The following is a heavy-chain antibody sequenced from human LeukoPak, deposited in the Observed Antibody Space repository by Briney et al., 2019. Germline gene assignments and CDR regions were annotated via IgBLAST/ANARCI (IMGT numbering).Heavy chain of an antibody. CDR3: ARCSVVVPAAINWFDP. CDR1: GYTFSDYY. CDR2: MNPKNGGT. D-gene: IGHD2-2*01. J-gene: IGHJ5*02. Sequence: ASVKVSCKASGYTFSDYYMHWVRQAPGQGLEWMGWMNPKNGGTNYAQKLQGRVIMTRDTSINTAYMELSRLTSDDTAVYYCARCSVVVPAAINWFDPWGQGTLVTVSS. V-gene: IGHV1-2*02.